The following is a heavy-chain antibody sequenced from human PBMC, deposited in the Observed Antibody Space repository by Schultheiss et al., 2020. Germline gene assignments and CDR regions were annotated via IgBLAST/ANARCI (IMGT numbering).Heavy chain of an antibody. J-gene: IGHJ5*02. CDR3: AHSWITMVQGVTHNWFDP. Sequence: SGPTLVKPTQTLTLTCTFSGFSLSTSGVGVGWIRQPPGKALEWLALICWDDDKRYSPSLKNRLTITKDTSKNQVVLTMTNMDPVDTATYYCAHSWITMVQGVTHNWFDPWGQGTLVNVYS. CDR1: GFSLSTSGVG. D-gene: IGHD3-10*01. V-gene: IGHV2-5*02. CDR2: ICWDDDK.